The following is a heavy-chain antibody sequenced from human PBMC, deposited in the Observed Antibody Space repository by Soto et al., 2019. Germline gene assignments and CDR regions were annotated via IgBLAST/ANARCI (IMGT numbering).Heavy chain of an antibody. J-gene: IGHJ6*02. CDR2: ISSSSSYT. Sequence: QVQLVESGGGLGKPGGSLRLSCAASGFTFSDYYMSWIRQAPGKGLEWVSYISSSSSYTNYADSVKGRFTISRDNAKNSLYLQMNSLRAEDTAVYYCARLYAGTYYYYGMDVWGQGTTVTVSS. V-gene: IGHV3-11*06. D-gene: IGHD1-1*01. CDR3: ARLYAGTYYYYGMDV. CDR1: GFTFSDYY.